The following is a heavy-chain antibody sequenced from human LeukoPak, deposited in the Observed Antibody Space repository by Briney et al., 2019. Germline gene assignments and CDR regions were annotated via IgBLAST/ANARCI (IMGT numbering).Heavy chain of an antibody. Sequence: GGSLRLSCAASGFTFSNAWMSWVRQAPGKGLEWLGRIKSITDDGPSDYAAPAKGRFTITRDDSKNTLYLQLNSLKIEDTALYYCTTDPRNGYFFDYWGQGTQVTVSS. J-gene: IGHJ4*02. CDR1: GFTFSNAW. CDR2: IKSITDDGPS. D-gene: IGHD1-1*01. V-gene: IGHV3-15*05. CDR3: TTDPRNGYFFDY.